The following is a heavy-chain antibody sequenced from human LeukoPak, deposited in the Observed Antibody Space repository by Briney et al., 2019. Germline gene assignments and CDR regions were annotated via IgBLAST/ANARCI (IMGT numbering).Heavy chain of an antibody. CDR3: AIHLDCSSTNCYPDY. CDR2: ISGSSGST. J-gene: IGHJ4*02. D-gene: IGHD2-2*01. V-gene: IGHV3-23*01. CDR1: GLTFSSSA. Sequence: PGGSLRLTCAASGLTFSSSAMRWVRQAPGKGLEWVSAISGSSGSTYYADSVKGRFTISRDNSKNTLYLQMNSLRDDDSAVYSCAIHLDCSSTNCYPDYWVQGTMVTVSS.